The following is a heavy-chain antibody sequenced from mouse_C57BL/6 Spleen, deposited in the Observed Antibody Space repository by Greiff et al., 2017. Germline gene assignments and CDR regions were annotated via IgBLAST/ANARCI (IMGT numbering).Heavy chain of an antibody. V-gene: IGHV2-2*01. CDR3: ARRENYGLGVDD. J-gene: IGHJ2*01. D-gene: IGHD1-1*01. CDR2: IWSGGST. Sequence: QVKLQTSGPGLEQPSQSLSITCPVFGSSLPSLGVHRVRQSSGKGLEWLGVIWSGGSTDYNAAFISRLSISKDNSKSQVFFNMNSLQSDDTAIYYCARRENYGLGVDDWGQGTTLTVSS. CDR1: GSSLPSLG.